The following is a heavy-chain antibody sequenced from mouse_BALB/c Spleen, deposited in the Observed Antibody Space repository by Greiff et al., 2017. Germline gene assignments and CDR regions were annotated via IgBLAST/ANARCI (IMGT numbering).Heavy chain of an antibody. CDR3: NAWGGNYLPLDY. V-gene: IGHV14-4*02. CDR2: IDPENGDT. CDR1: GFNIKDYY. D-gene: IGHD2-1*01. J-gene: IGHJ2*01. Sequence: EVQLQQSGAELVRSGASVKLSCTASGFNIKDYYMHWVKQRPEQGLEWIGWIDPENGDTEYAPKFQGKATMTADTSSNTAYLQLSSLTSEDTAVYYCNAWGGNYLPLDYWGQGTTLTGSS.